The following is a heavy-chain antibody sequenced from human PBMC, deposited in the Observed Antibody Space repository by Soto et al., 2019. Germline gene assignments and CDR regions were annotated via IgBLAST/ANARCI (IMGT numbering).Heavy chain of an antibody. Sequence: QLGESGGGLVQPGRSLRLSCAASGFTFGDYAMHWVRQAPGKGLAWVSGISWNSGTIAYADSVQGRFTISRDNAKNSLYLQMSSLRADDTAFYYCAKDSRQREGGTGGTNYDFWVQGTLVTVSS. CDR1: GFTFGDYA. J-gene: IGHJ4*02. D-gene: IGHD1-1*01. CDR3: AKDSRQREGGTGGTNYDF. V-gene: IGHV3-9*01. CDR2: ISWNSGTI.